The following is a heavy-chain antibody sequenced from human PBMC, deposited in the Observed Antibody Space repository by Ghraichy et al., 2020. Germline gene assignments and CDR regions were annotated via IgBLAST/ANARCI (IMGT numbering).Heavy chain of an antibody. CDR1: GFTFSTSW. CDR3: ARDPYHGSLDY. J-gene: IGHJ4*01. V-gene: IGHV3-7*03. D-gene: IGHD2-2*01. CDR2: INQDGSDK. Sequence: SCVASGFTFSTSWMSWVRQAPGKGLEWVANINQDGSDKYYVASVRGRFTISRDNAKNSLYLQMNSLRAEDTAVYYCARDPYHGSLDYWGQEPWSPSPQ.